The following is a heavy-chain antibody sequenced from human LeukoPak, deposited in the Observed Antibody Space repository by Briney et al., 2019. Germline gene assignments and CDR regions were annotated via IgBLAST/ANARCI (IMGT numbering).Heavy chain of an antibody. Sequence: GGSLRLSCAASGFTFSSYEMNWVRQAPGKGLEWVSYISSSGSTIYYADSVKGRFTISRDNAKNSLYLQMNSLRAEDTAVFYCAREGITMLQGVFDYWGQGTPVTVSS. CDR3: AREGITMLQGVFDY. CDR1: GFTFSSYE. V-gene: IGHV3-48*03. CDR2: ISSSGSTI. J-gene: IGHJ4*02. D-gene: IGHD3-10*01.